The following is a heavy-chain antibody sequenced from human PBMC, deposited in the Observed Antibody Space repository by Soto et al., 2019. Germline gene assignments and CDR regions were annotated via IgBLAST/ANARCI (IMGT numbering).Heavy chain of an antibody. CDR2: ISYDGSNK. J-gene: IGHJ4*02. Sequence: QVQLVQSGAEVKKPGSSVKVSCKASGFTFSSYAMHWVRQAPGKGLEWVAVISYDGSNKYYADSVKGRFTISRDNSKNTLYLQMNRLRAEDTAVYYCARGNGAAASAFDYWGQGTLVTVSS. D-gene: IGHD6-13*01. V-gene: IGHV3-30-3*01. CDR1: GFTFSSYA. CDR3: ARGNGAAASAFDY.